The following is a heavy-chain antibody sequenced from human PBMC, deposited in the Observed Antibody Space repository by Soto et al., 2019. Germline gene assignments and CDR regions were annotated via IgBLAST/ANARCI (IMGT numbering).Heavy chain of an antibody. CDR3: ARHIPPFFHGPGSWDF. V-gene: IGHV4-59*08. CDR2: IYSSGST. D-gene: IGHD3-10*01. CDR1: GGSISNSY. J-gene: IGHJ6*03. Sequence: SETLSLTCTVSGGSISNSYWSWIRQSPGKGLEWIGYIYSSGSTNYNPSLKSRVTISIDTSKNQFSLKLSSLSAADTALYYCARHIPPFFHGPGSWDFSGKGTLVS.